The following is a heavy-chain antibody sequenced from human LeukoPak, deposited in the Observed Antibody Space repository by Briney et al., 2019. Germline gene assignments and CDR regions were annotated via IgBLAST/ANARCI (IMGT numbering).Heavy chain of an antibody. CDR2: IKSKTDGGTT. J-gene: IGHJ4*02. CDR3: TTESGSWGGFDY. D-gene: IGHD1-26*01. CDR1: GFTFGDYA. Sequence: PGRSLRLSCTASGFTFGDYAMSWVRQAPGRGLEWVGRIKSKTDGGTTDYAAPVKGRFTISRDDSKNTLYLQMNSLKTEDTAVYYCTTESGSWGGFDYWGQGTLVTVSS. V-gene: IGHV3-15*01.